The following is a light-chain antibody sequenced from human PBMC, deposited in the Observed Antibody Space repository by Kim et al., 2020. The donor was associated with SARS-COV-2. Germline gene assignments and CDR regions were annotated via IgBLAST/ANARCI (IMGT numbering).Light chain of an antibody. CDR2: CNN. CDR3: APCDDSLNGPV. V-gene: IGLV1-44*01. CDR1: SPTIVKNS. Sequence: GQRVTISRSGSSPTIVKNSVNWCQQLPVTAPKLLIYCNNQRPSGVPDRFSGSKPGTSASLAISGLQSEDEADYYCAPCDDSLNGPVFGGGTQLTVL. J-gene: IGLJ3*02.